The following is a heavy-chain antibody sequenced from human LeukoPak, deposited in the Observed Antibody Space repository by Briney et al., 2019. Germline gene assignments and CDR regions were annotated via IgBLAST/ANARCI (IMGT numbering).Heavy chain of an antibody. CDR1: GFTFSNFA. J-gene: IGHJ4*02. Sequence: GGSLRLSCAASGFTFSNFAMTWVRQAPGKGLEWVSSIVGSSSTYYADSLKGRFTISRDNAKNSLYLQMNSLRAEDTAVYYCARDRDFDYWGQGTLVTVSS. D-gene: IGHD3-10*01. CDR2: IVGSSST. CDR3: ARDRDFDY. V-gene: IGHV3-21*01.